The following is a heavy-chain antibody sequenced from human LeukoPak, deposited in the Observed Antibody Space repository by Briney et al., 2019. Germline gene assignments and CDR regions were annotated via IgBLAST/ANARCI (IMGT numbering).Heavy chain of an antibody. J-gene: IGHJ4*02. CDR1: GYTFTAYY. CDR2: IKPDSGSS. V-gene: IGHV1-2*02. D-gene: IGHD6-19*01. Sequence: ASVKVSCKASGYTFTAYYIHWLRQAPGQGPEWMGWIKPDSGSSHYAQKFQGRDTMTRDTSSNSAYMDLTRLKSDDTAVYYCARARVPIAVAGLYYFDYWGQGALVTVSS. CDR3: ARARVPIAVAGLYYFDY.